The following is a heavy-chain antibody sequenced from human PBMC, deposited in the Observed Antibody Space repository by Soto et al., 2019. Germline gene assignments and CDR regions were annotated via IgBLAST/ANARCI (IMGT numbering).Heavy chain of an antibody. CDR2: IIPIFGTA. CDR3: AGYCSSTCCYNHDSDYYDSSGYYGFHY. V-gene: IGHV1-69*06. Sequence: GASVKVSCKASGGTFSSYAISWVRQAPGQGLEWMGGIIPIFGTANYAQKFQGRVTITADKSTSTAYMELSSLRSEDTAVYYCAGYCSSTCCYNHDSDYYDSSGYYGFHYWGQGTLVTVSS. J-gene: IGHJ4*02. D-gene: IGHD3-22*01. CDR1: GGTFSSYA.